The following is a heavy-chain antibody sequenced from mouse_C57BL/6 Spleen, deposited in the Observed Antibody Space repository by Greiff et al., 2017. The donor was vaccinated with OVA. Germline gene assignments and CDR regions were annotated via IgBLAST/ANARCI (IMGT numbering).Heavy chain of an antibody. V-gene: IGHV1-81*01. D-gene: IGHD3-2*02. CDR1: GYTFTSYG. CDR2: IYPRSGNT. Sequence: QVQLQQSGAELARPGASVKLSCKASGYTFTSYGISWVKQRPGQGLEWIGEIYPRSGNTYYNEKFKGKATLTADKSSSTAYMELRSLTSEDSAVYFCASHRLDSSGPFDYWGQGTTLTVSS. J-gene: IGHJ2*01. CDR3: ASHRLDSSGPFDY.